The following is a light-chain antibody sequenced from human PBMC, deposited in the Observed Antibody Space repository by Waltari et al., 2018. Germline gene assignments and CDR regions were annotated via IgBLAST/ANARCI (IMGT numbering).Light chain of an antibody. J-gene: IGLJ3*02. CDR3: SSYAGSAISV. CDR1: SSDIGNYNL. Sequence: QSALTQTATVSGSPGQSITISCSGTSSDIGNYNLVSWYQQHPGKAPTLIIYDVYNRHSGVSNRFPGSKSGNTAFLAISGLQTADEADYYCSSYAGSAISVFGGGTKLTVL. V-gene: IGLV2-23*02. CDR2: DVY.